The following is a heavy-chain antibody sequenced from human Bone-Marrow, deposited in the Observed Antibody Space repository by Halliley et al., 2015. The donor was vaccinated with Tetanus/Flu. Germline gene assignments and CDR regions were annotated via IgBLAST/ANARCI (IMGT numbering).Heavy chain of an antibody. CDR2: ITGDGGET. CDR3: AREVDRHMSIDY. Sequence: LDFVSSITGDGGETYFANPVRGRFSISRDNSKNTVYLQMGSLRAEDMALYYCAREVDRHMSIDYWGQGTLVTVSS. J-gene: IGHJ4*02. V-gene: IGHV3-64*01. D-gene: IGHD2-15*01.